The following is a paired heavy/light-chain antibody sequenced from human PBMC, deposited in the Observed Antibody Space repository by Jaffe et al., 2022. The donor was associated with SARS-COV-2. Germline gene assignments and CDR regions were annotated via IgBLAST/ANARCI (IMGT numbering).Heavy chain of an antibody. V-gene: IGHV4-59*01. Sequence: QVQLQESGPGLVKPSETLSLTCTVSGDSISNYYWSWIRQPPGKGLEWIGYISNSGSTKYNPSLKSRVTMSLDTSKNQFSLKLSSVTAADTAVYYCARSLGSGSYFEYWGRGTLVTVSS. D-gene: IGHD3-10*01. J-gene: IGHJ4*02. CDR2: ISNSGST. CDR1: GDSISNYY. CDR3: ARSLGSGSYFEY.
Light chain of an antibody. CDR2: STS. Sequence: QTVVTQEPSLTVSPGGTVTLTCASSTGAVTSGYYPNWFQQKPGQAPRALIYSTSNKHSWTPARFSGSLLGGKGALTLSGVQPEDEAEYYCLLYYGGAWVFGGGTKLTVL. J-gene: IGLJ3*02. CDR3: LLYYGGAWV. CDR1: TGAVTSGYY. V-gene: IGLV7-43*01.